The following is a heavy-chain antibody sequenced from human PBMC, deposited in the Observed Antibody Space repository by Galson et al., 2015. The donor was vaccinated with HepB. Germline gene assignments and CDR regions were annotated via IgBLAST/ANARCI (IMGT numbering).Heavy chain of an antibody. CDR2: TWYRSKWYN. D-gene: IGHD7-27*01. J-gene: IGHJ4*02. V-gene: IGHV6-1*01. CDR3: ARSTGDLDY. CDR1: GDSVSSNSAA. Sequence: CAISGDSVSSNSAAWNWIRQSPSRGLEWLGRTWYRSKWYNGYAVSVKSRITINPDTSKNQSSLHLNSVTPEDTAVYYCARSTGDLDYWGQGTLVTVSS.